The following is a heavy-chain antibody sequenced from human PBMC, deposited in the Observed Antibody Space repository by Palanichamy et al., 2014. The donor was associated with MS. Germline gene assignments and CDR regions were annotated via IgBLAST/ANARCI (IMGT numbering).Heavy chain of an antibody. J-gene: IGHJ3*02. CDR2: VSYEGSQT. CDR1: GFSFSRLG. CDR3: AKGAFDI. Sequence: QVQLVESGGGVVHPGRSLRLSCVASGFSFSRLGMHWVRQAPGKGLEWVALVSYEGSQTYYADSVMGRFTISRDNSKNTLFLQLDSLRTEDTGVYYCAKGAFDIWGQGTPVTVSS. V-gene: IGHV3-30*18.